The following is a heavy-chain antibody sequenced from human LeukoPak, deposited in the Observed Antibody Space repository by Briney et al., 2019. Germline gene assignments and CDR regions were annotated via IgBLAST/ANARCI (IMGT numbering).Heavy chain of an antibody. D-gene: IGHD4-23*01. J-gene: IGHJ4*02. CDR3: GTDPGLRWSFDY. Sequence: PGGSLRLSCAASGFTVRSHRLIWVRQAPGKGLEWVSVIYNTGSTYYAGSVMGRFIISRDISKNTLYLQINGLRPDDTAVYYCGTDPGLRWSFDYWGRGTLVTVSS. CDR2: IYNTGST. V-gene: IGHV3-53*05. CDR1: GFTVRSHR.